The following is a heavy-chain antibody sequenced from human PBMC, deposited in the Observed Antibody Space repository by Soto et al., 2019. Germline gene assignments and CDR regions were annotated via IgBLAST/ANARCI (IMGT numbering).Heavy chain of an antibody. V-gene: IGHV3-7*01. J-gene: IGHJ4*02. CDR2: IKQDGSEK. Sequence: PGGLLRLSCAASGFTFSSYWMSWVRQAPGKGLEWVANIKQDGSEKYYVDSVKGRFTISRDNAKNSLYLQMNSLRAEDTAVYYCERDRNLYYDFWSGPDWGQGTLVTVSS. CDR1: GFTFSSYW. D-gene: IGHD3-3*01. CDR3: ERDRNLYYDFWSGPD.